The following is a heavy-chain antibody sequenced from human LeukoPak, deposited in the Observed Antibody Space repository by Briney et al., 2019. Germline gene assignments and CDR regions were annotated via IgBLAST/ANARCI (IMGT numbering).Heavy chain of an antibody. D-gene: IGHD5-18*01. V-gene: IGHV4-4*07. J-gene: IGHJ4*02. Sequence: SETLSLTCTVSGGSISSHYWSWIRQPAGNGLEWIGRIYMNGSTNYNPSLKSRVTMSVDTSKNQFSLKLSSVTAADTAVYYCARGGHTAMVTPFDYWGQGTLVTVSS. CDR3: ARGGHTAMVTPFDY. CDR1: GGSISSHY. CDR2: IYMNGST.